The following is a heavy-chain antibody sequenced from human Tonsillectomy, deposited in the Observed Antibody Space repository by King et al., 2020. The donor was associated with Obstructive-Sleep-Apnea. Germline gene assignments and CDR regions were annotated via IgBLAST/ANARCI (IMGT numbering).Heavy chain of an antibody. CDR3: AKDFGYSYALDY. V-gene: IGHV3-30*02. Sequence: VQLVESAGGVVQPGRSLRLSCAASGFTFSSYGMHWVRQASGKGLEWGAFIRYDGSNKYYADSVKGRFTISRDNSKNTLYLQMNSLRAEDTAVYYCAKDFGYSYALDYWGQGTLVTVSS. J-gene: IGHJ4*02. D-gene: IGHD5-18*01. CDR1: GFTFSSYG. CDR2: IRYDGSNK.